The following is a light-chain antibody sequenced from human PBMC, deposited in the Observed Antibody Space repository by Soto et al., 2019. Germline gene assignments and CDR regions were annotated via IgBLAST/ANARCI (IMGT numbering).Light chain of an antibody. CDR3: QVWDSSGDHNV. V-gene: IGLV3-21*02. Sequence: SYDLTQPPSVSVAPGLTARITCGGNNVGSKSVHWYQQKPGQAPVLVVYDDSDRPSGIPERFSGSNSGNTATLTISRVEAGDEAEYYCQVWDSSGDHNVFGTGTKVTVL. J-gene: IGLJ1*01. CDR2: DDS. CDR1: NVGSKS.